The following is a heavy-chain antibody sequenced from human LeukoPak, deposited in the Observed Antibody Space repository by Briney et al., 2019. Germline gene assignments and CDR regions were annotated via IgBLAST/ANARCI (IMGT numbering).Heavy chain of an antibody. CDR3: APTGAVSSGWTRNWFDP. CDR2: ISHSGST. V-gene: IGHV4-34*01. CDR1: GGSFSGYY. D-gene: IGHD6-19*01. J-gene: IGHJ5*02. Sequence: PSETLSLTCAVYGGSFSGYYWSWIRQPPGKGLEWIGEISHSGSTNYNPSLKSRVTISVDTSKNQFSLKLNSVTAADTAVYYCAPTGAVSSGWTRNWFDPWGQGTLVTVSS.